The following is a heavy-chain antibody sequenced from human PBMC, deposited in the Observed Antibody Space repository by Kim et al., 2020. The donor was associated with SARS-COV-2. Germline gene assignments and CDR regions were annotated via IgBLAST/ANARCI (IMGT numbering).Heavy chain of an antibody. CDR3: ARGLDSSGYIVDY. Sequence: YNPSLKSRVTISVDTSKNQFSLKLSSVTAADTAVYYCARGLDSSGYIVDYWGQGTLVTVSS. J-gene: IGHJ4*02. V-gene: IGHV4-31*02. D-gene: IGHD3-22*01.